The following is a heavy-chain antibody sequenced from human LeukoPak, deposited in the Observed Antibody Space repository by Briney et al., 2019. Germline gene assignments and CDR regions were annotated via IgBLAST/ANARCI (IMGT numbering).Heavy chain of an antibody. CDR2: IWYDGSNK. D-gene: IGHD4-17*01. V-gene: IGHV3-33*01. CDR3: ARGVTYGDYAPLDY. Sequence: PGGSLRLSCAASGFTFSSYGMHWVRQAPGKGLEWVAVIWYDGSNKYYADSVKGRFTISRDNSRNMLYLQMNSLRAEDTAVYYCARGVTYGDYAPLDYWGQGTLVTVSS. CDR1: GFTFSSYG. J-gene: IGHJ4*02.